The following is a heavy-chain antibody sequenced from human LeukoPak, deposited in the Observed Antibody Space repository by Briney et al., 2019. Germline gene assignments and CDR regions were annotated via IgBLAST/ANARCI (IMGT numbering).Heavy chain of an antibody. CDR3: AREKSGSYVDY. CDR1: GFTFSSYA. CDR2: ISYDGSNK. D-gene: IGHD1-26*01. J-gene: IGHJ4*02. Sequence: GRSLRLSCAASGFTFSSYAMHWVRQAPGKGLEWVAVISYDGSNKYYADSVKGRFTISRDNSKNTLYLQMNSLRAEDTAVYCCAREKSGSYVDYWGQGTLVTVSS. V-gene: IGHV3-30-3*01.